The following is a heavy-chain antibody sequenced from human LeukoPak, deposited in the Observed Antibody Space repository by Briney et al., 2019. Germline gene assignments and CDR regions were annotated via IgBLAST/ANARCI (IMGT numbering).Heavy chain of an antibody. Sequence: SETLSLTCAVTGASVSSGGSSWAWIRQPPGRGLEWIGYIYHIVNTFYNPSLQSRVTISVDRAKNQVSLRLTSVTAADTAVYYCARDSYGLGSNYFDPWGQGTQVTVSS. CDR3: ARDSYGLGSNYFDP. CDR1: GASVSSGGSS. CDR2: IYHIVNT. J-gene: IGHJ5*02. D-gene: IGHD3-10*01. V-gene: IGHV4-30-2*01.